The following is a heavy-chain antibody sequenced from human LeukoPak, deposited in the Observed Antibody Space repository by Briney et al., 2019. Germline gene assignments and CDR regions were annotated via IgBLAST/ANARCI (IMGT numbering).Heavy chain of an antibody. V-gene: IGHV3-23*01. D-gene: IGHD3-10*02. J-gene: IGHJ6*04. CDR3: AELGITMIGGV. CDR1: GFTFSSYG. CDR2: ISGSGGGT. Sequence: GGSLRLSCAASGFTFSSYGMTWVRQAPGKGLEWVSAISGSGGGTYYADSVKGRFTISRDNSKNTMYLQMNSLRAEDTAVYYCAELGITMIGGVWGKGTTVTISS.